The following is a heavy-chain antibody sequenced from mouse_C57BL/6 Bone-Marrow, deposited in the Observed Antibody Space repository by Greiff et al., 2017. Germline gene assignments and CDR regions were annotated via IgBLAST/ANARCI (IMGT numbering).Heavy chain of an antibody. Sequence: QVQLQQSGAELVRPGTSVKVSCKASGYAFTNYLIEWVKQRPGQGLEWIGVINPGSGGTNYNEKFKGKATLTADKSSSTAYMQLSSLTSEDSAVYFCEGSKNWASWFAYWGQGTLVTVSA. CDR3: EGSKNWASWFAY. J-gene: IGHJ3*01. V-gene: IGHV1-54*01. D-gene: IGHD4-1*01. CDR1: GYAFTNYL. CDR2: INPGSGGT.